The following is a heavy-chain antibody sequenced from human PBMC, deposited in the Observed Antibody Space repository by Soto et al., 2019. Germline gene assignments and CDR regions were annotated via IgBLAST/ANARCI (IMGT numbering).Heavy chain of an antibody. J-gene: IGHJ4*02. CDR1: GYSISSGYY. Sequence: TSETLSLTCAVSGYSISSGYYWGWIRQPPGKGLEWIGSIYHSGSTYYNPSLKSRVTISVDTSKNQFSLKLSSVTAADTAVYYCASYDSSGYYTPSGFGYWGQGTLVTVSS. CDR2: IYHSGST. D-gene: IGHD3-22*01. V-gene: IGHV4-38-2*01. CDR3: ASYDSSGYYTPSGFGY.